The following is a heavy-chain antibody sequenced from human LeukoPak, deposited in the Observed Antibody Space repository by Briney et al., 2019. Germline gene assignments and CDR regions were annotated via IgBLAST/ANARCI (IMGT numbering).Heavy chain of an antibody. CDR3: FRHLVVPGAGADY. J-gene: IGHJ4*02. V-gene: IGHV3-15*01. CDR2: IKSKTDGETI. CDR1: GFTFSNAW. D-gene: IGHD2-15*01. Sequence: GGSLRLSCAASGFTFSNAWMSWVRQAPGKGLEWVGLIKSKTDGETIDYAAPVKGRFTISRDDSKNTLYLQMDSLKTEDTAVYYCFRHLVVPGAGADYWGQGTLVTVSS.